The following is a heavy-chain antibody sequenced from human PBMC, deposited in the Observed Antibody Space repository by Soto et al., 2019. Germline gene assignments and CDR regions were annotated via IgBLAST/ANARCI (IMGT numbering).Heavy chain of an antibody. J-gene: IGHJ6*02. CDR3: ARRGRNYDFWSGNYYYYGMDV. CDR1: GYTFTSYD. D-gene: IGHD3-3*01. V-gene: IGHV1-8*01. CDR2: MNPNSGNT. Sequence: ASVKVSCKASGYTFTSYDINWVRQATGQGLEWMGWMNPNSGNTGYAQKFQGRVAMTRNTSISTAYMELSSLRSEDTAVYYCARRGRNYDFWSGNYYYYGMDVWGQGTTVTVSS.